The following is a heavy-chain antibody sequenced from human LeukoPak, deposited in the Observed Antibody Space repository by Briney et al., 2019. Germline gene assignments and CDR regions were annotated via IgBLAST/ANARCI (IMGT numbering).Heavy chain of an antibody. J-gene: IGHJ4*02. CDR2: INHSGST. CDR3: ARGGWGFFDY. Sequence: SETLSLTCAVYGGSFSGYYWSWIRQPPGKGLEWIGEINHSGSTNYNPSLKSRVTISVDTSKNQFSLKLSSVTAADTAVYYCARGGWGFFDYWGKETRVTVSS. V-gene: IGHV4-34*01. CDR1: GGSFSGYY. D-gene: IGHD3-16*01.